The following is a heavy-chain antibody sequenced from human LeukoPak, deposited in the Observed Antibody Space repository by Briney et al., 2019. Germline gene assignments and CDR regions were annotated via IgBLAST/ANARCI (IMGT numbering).Heavy chain of an antibody. CDR3: ASGSLGGDQDY. D-gene: IGHD4-17*01. Sequence: SETLSLTCTVSGGSISIGDFYWSWIRQPAGKGLEWIGRIYTGGKTHYNPSLKSRITISRDTSKNQFSLKLSSVTAADTAVYYCASGSLGGDQDYWGQGTLVTVSS. CDR1: GGSISIGDFY. CDR2: IYTGGKT. J-gene: IGHJ4*02. V-gene: IGHV4-61*02.